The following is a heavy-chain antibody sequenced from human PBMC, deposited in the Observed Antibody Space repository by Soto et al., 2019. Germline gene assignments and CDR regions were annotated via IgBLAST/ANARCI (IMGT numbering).Heavy chain of an antibody. D-gene: IGHD6-19*01. CDR2: ILYSGST. CDR3: ARLGTSGWYQCSYFDY. J-gene: IGHJ4*02. V-gene: IGHV4-39*01. CDR1: GGSITRNNHY. Sequence: QLQLQESGPGLVKPSETLSLTCIVSGGSITRNNHYWGWIRQSPGKGLEWIGSILYSGSTNYNPSLKSRITLSVETAKIQFSRKRSSVTAADTALYYCARLGTSGWYQCSYFDYWGQGTLVTVSS.